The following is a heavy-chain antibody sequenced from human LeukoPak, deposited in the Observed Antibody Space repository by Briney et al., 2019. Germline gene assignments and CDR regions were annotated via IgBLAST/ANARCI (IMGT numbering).Heavy chain of an antibody. Sequence: GASVKVSCKASGYTFTSYGISWVRQAPGQGLEWMRRIIPIFGTANYAQKFQGRVTITTDESTSTAYMELSSLRSEDTAVYYCARSVAARPSAHYYYYYYMDVWGKGTTVTVSS. V-gene: IGHV1-69*05. CDR1: GYTFTSYG. CDR3: ARSVAARPSAHYYYYYYMDV. D-gene: IGHD6-6*01. CDR2: IIPIFGTA. J-gene: IGHJ6*03.